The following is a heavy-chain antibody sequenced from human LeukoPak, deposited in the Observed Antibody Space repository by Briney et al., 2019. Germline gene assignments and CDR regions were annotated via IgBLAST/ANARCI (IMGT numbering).Heavy chain of an antibody. V-gene: IGHV4-4*08. J-gene: IGHJ4*02. CDR3: ARYDGSPANYLEY. D-gene: IGHD1-26*01. CDR1: HRSISGLY. CDR2: IHSSGNT. Sequence: SETLSLTCTVSHRSISGLYWVWIRQPVEKGLEWIGYIHSSGNTKYNPSLKSRVTIFVDMSKNQFSLKLNSVTAADMAVYYCARYDGSPANYLEYWGQGILVTVSS.